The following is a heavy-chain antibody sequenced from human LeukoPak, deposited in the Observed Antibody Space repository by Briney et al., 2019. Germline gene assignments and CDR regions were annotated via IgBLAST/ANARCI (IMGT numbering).Heavy chain of an antibody. J-gene: IGHJ5*02. V-gene: IGHV3-21*01. Sequence: PGGSLRLSCAASGFTFSSYSMNWVRQAPGKGLEWVSSISSSSSYIYYADSVKGRFTISRDDAKNSLYLQMNSLRAEDTAVYYCARGPINWFDPWGQGTLVTVSS. CDR1: GFTFSSYS. CDR2: ISSSSSYI. CDR3: ARGPINWFDP.